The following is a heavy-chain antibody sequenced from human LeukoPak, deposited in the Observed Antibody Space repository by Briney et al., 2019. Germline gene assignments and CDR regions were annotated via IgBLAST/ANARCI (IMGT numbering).Heavy chain of an antibody. D-gene: IGHD2-2*02. CDR2: ISGSGGST. V-gene: IGHV3-23*01. Sequence: GGSLRLSCAASGFTFSSYAMSWVRQAPGKGLEWVSAISGSGGSTYYADSVKGRFTISRDNSKNTLYLQMNSLRAEDTAVCYCAKVDCSSTRCYTGWFDPWGQGTLVTVSS. CDR1: GFTFSSYA. CDR3: AKVDCSSTRCYTGWFDP. J-gene: IGHJ5*02.